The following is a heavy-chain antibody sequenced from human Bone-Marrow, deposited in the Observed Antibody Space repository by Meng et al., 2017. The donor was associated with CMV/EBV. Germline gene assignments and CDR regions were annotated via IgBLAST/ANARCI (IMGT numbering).Heavy chain of an antibody. D-gene: IGHD6-13*01. CDR3: ARDRPDSSSWYWFDP. J-gene: IGHJ5*02. CDR2: IIPVFGTA. CDR1: GYTFTGYY. Sequence: SVKVSCKASGYTFTGYYMHWVRQAPGQGLEWMGRIIPVFGTAKYAQNFQGRVTITMDESTSTAYMELRNLRSEDTAVYYCARDRPDSSSWYWFDPWGQGTLVTVSS. V-gene: IGHV1-69*05.